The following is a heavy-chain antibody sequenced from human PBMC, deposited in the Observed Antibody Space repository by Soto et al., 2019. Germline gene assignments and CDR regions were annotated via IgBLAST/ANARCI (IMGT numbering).Heavy chain of an antibody. D-gene: IGHD2-21*02. Sequence: TVSLTCARPGGSVSSGGYSWSWFRQPPGKGLEWIGYIYHSGSTYYNPSLKSRVTISVDRSKNQFSLKLSSVTAADTAVYYCARVNCGGDCYSGIDAFDIWGQGTMVTVSS. CDR2: IYHSGST. CDR1: GGSVSSGGYS. J-gene: IGHJ3*02. CDR3: ARVNCGGDCYSGIDAFDI. V-gene: IGHV4-30-2*01.